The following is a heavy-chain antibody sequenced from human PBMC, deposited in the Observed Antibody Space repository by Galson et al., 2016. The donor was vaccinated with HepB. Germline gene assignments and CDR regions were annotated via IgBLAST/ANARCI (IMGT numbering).Heavy chain of an antibody. CDR3: ARNRDSGGWYDVFDT. V-gene: IGHV3-23*01. Sequence: SLRLSCAGSGFNFSNYAMAWVRQAQGKGLEWVSGISRSGDKTYHADSVEGRFVTSRDNSKKTVDLQMFSLRGEDTATYFCARNRDSGGWYDVFDTWGQGTWVTVSS. CDR1: GFNFSNYA. D-gene: IGHD6-19*01. J-gene: IGHJ5*01. CDR2: ISRSGDKT.